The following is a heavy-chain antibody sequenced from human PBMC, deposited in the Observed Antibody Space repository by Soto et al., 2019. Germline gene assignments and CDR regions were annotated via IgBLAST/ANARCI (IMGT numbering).Heavy chain of an antibody. CDR2: ITDSGSST. CDR3: AKDLRSSGWFDFDY. J-gene: IGHJ4*02. V-gene: IGHV3-23*01. D-gene: IGHD6-19*01. CDR1: GFPFSSYA. Sequence: GGSLRLSCAASGFPFSSYAMSWVRQAPGKGLEWVSTITDSGSSTYYADSVRGRFTISRDNSKNTVYVQMDSLRAEDTAMYYCAKDLRSSGWFDFDYWGQGILVTVSS.